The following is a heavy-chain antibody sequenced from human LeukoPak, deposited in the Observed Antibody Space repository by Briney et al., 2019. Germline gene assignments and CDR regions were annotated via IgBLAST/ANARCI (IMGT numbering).Heavy chain of an antibody. CDR3: ATHCSSTSCYAY. V-gene: IGHV3-23*01. Sequence: PGGSLRLSCAGSGFTFSNYAMSWVRQAPGKGLEWVSGISGSGGTTYYADSVKGRFTISRDNSKYTLFLQMISLRAEDTAVYYCATHCSSTSCYAYWGQGTLVTVSS. CDR2: ISGSGGTT. D-gene: IGHD2-2*01. J-gene: IGHJ4*02. CDR1: GFTFSNYA.